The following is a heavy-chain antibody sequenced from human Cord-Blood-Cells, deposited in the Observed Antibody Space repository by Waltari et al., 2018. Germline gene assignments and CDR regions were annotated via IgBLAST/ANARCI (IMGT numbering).Heavy chain of an antibody. J-gene: IGHJ4*02. V-gene: IGHV1-3*01. Sequence: QVQLVQSGAEVKKPGASVKVSCKASGYTFTSYAMHLVRQAPAQRLEWMGWINAGNGNTKYSQKFQGRVTITRDTSASTAYMELSSLRSEDTAVYYCARARRQQLIHFDYWGQGTLVTVSS. CDR2: INAGNGNT. D-gene: IGHD6-6*01. CDR3: ARARRQQLIHFDY. CDR1: GYTFTSYA.